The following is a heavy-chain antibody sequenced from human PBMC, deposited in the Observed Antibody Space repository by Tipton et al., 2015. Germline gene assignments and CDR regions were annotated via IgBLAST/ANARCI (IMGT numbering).Heavy chain of an antibody. CDR3: ARARGRLPTSVFDT. J-gene: IGHJ3*02. Sequence: TLSLTCTVSSDSISKYYWSWIRQPPGKELEWIGYIQYSGSTNYNPSLKSRVTISVDTSKTQFSLKMRSVTATDTAVYYCARARGRLPTSVFDTWGQRTIVTVS. CDR1: SDSISKYY. CDR2: IQYSGST. D-gene: IGHD6-25*01. V-gene: IGHV4-59*01.